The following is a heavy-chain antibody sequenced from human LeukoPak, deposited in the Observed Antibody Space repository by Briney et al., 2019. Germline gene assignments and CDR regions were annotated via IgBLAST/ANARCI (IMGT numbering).Heavy chain of an antibody. CDR2: INSDGSST. J-gene: IGHJ4*02. CDR3: ARFTMVRGVNYFDY. D-gene: IGHD3-10*01. Sequence: QPGGSLRLSCAASGFTFSSYWMHWVRQAPGKGLVWVSRINSDGSSTSYADSVKGRFTISRDNAKNTLYLQMNSLRAEDTAVYYCARFTMVRGVNYFDYWGQGTLVTVSS. CDR1: GFTFSSYW. V-gene: IGHV3-74*01.